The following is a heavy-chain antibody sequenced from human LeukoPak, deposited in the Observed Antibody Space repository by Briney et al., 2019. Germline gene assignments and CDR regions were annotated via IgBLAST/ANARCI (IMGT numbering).Heavy chain of an antibody. CDR1: GGSISSYY. D-gene: IGHD3-10*01. Sequence: PSETLSLTCTVSGGSISSYYWSWIRQPPGKGLEWIGYIYYSGSTNYNPSLKSRVTISVDTSKNQFSLKLGSVTAADTAVYYCARVEGAGSIRRKYYFDYWGQGTLVTVSS. V-gene: IGHV4-59*01. J-gene: IGHJ4*02. CDR2: IYYSGST. CDR3: ARVEGAGSIRRKYYFDY.